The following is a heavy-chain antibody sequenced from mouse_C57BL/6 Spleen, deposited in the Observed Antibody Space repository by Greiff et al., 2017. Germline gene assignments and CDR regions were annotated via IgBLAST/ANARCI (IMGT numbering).Heavy chain of an antibody. Sequence: QVQLKESGAELVKPGASVKLSCKASGYTFTSYWMHWVKQRPGQGLEWIGMIHPNSGSTNYNEKFKSKATLTVDKSSSTAYMQLSSLTSEDAAVYCCASTGTRGYFDVWGTGTTVTVSS. CDR3: ASTGTRGYFDV. D-gene: IGHD4-1*02. V-gene: IGHV1-64*01. CDR1: GYTFTSYW. CDR2: IHPNSGST. J-gene: IGHJ1*03.